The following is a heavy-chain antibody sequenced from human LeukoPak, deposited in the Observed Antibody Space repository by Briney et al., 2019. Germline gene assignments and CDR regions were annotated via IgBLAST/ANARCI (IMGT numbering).Heavy chain of an antibody. CDR3: AKGGGSYSGFDI. Sequence: PGGSLRLSCAASGFSFSRYGMSWTRQAPGKGLEWVSAISGSGGSTFYADSVKGRFTISRDNSNNTFYLEMNSLRAEDTAVYYCAKGGGSYSGFDIWGHGKMVTVS. D-gene: IGHD1-26*01. J-gene: IGHJ3*02. CDR2: ISGSGGST. CDR1: GFSFSRYG. V-gene: IGHV3-23*01.